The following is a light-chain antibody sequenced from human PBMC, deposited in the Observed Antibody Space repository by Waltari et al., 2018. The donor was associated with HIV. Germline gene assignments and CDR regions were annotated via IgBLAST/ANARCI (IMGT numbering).Light chain of an antibody. Sequence: QSALTQPPSASGSPGQSVIISCTGTTRDVGRYNYVSWYQQHPGRAPKLMIYEVNKRPPGVPDRFSGSKSGNTASLTVSGLQAEDEANYYCSSFGGNNPYLVFGGGTTLTVL. CDR1: TRDVGRYNY. CDR3: SSFGGNNPYLV. CDR2: EVN. J-gene: IGLJ3*02. V-gene: IGLV2-8*01.